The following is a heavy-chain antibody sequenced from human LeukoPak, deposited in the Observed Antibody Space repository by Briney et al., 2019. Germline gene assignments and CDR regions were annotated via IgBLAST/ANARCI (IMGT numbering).Heavy chain of an antibody. CDR3: ASLYSGSYYVPFDY. J-gene: IGHJ4*02. CDR2: IKQDGSEK. D-gene: IGHD1-26*01. CDR1: GFTFSNAW. Sequence: GGSLRLSCAASGFTFSNAWMSWVRQAPGKGLEWVANIKQDGSEKHYVDSVKGRFTISRDNAKKSLYLQMNNLRAEDTAVYFCASLYSGSYYVPFDYWGQGTLVTVSS. V-gene: IGHV3-7*01.